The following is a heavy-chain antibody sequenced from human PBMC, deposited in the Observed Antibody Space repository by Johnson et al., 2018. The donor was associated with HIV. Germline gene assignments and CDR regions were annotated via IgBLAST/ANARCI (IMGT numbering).Heavy chain of an antibody. J-gene: IGHJ3*02. CDR3: DCIAAATRAFDI. D-gene: IGHD6-13*01. Sequence: QVQLVESGGGLVQPGGSLRLSCAASGFTFSSYAMHWVRQAPGKGLEWVALISYDGSNKFYADSVKGRFTISRDNSKNTLYLQMNSLRAEDTAVYYCDCIAAATRAFDIWGQGTMVTVSS. CDR1: GFTFSSYA. V-gene: IGHV3-30*04. CDR2: ISYDGSNK.